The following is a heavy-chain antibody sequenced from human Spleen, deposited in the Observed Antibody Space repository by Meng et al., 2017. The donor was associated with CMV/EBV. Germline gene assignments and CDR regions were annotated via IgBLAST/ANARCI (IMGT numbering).Heavy chain of an antibody. J-gene: IGHJ4*02. V-gene: IGHV1-2*02. Sequence: ASVKVSCKASGYTFIGYYLHWVRQAPGQGLEWMGWINPDNGGTKFAQKFQGRVTMTRDTSISTAYMELSRLRSDDAAVYYCARSERRAYNLDYWGQGTLVTVSS. D-gene: IGHD1-1*01. CDR2: INPDNGGT. CDR1: GYTFIGYY. CDR3: ARSERRAYNLDY.